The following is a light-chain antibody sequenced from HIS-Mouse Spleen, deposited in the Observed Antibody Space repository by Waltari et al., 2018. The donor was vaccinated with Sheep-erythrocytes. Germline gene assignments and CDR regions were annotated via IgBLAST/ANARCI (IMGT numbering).Light chain of an antibody. J-gene: IGKJ2*01. CDR2: AAS. V-gene: IGKV1-39*01. Sequence: TQSPSSLSSSVGDRVTITCRASQSISSYLNWYQQKPGKAPKLLIYAASSLQSGVPSRFSGSGSGTDFTITISSLQPEDFATYYCQQSYSTPYTFGQGTKLEIK. CDR1: QSISSY. CDR3: QQSYSTPYT.